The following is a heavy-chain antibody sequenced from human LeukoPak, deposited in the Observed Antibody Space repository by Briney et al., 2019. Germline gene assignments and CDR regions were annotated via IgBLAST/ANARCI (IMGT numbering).Heavy chain of an antibody. V-gene: IGHV4-38-2*01. J-gene: IGHJ5*02. CDR1: GYSISSGYY. Sequence: SETLSLTCAVSGYSISSGYYWGWIRQPPGEGLEWIGSIYHSGSTYYNPSLKSRVTISVDTSKNQFSLKLSSVTAADTAVYYCARQDIVVVPAAYNWFDPWGQRTLVTVSS. CDR3: ARQDIVVVPAAYNWFDP. CDR2: IYHSGST. D-gene: IGHD2-2*01.